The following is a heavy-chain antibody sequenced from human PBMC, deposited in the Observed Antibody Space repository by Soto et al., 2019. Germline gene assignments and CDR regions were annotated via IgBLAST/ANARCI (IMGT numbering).Heavy chain of an antibody. Sequence: ASVKVSCKASGFTFTSSAMQWERQARGQRLEWIGWIVVGSGNTNYAQKFQERVTITRDMSTSTAYMELSSLRSEDTAVYYCAADRGFWSGYPTFDYWGQGTLVTVSS. CDR2: IVVGSGNT. J-gene: IGHJ4*02. CDR3: AADRGFWSGYPTFDY. D-gene: IGHD3-3*01. V-gene: IGHV1-58*02. CDR1: GFTFTSSA.